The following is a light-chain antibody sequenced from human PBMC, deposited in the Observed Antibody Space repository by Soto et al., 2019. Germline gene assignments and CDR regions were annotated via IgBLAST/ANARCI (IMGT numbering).Light chain of an antibody. V-gene: IGLV2-14*01. J-gene: IGLJ1*01. CDR2: EVT. Sequence: QSVLTQPASVSGSPGQSITIPCSGTRKDIGNYNSVSWYRQSPGKAPKLIIFEVTNRPSGISDRFSGSKSGNTASLTISGLRPEDEADYYCGSYSTYSPFVFGSGTKVTVL. CDR3: GSYSTYSPFV. CDR1: RKDIGNYNS.